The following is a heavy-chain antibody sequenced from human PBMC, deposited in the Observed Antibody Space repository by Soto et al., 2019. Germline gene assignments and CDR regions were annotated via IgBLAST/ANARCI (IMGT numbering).Heavy chain of an antibody. CDR2: ISSSSITT. V-gene: IGHV3-11*01. Sequence: VQLMEAGGGLVRPGGSLRLSCAASGFSFGDFYMNWVRLAPGRGLEWVSYISSSSITTYYADSVRGRFTTSRDNAQKTLYLHMNSLRADDTAVYFCARETPYDIVPGYSKMYMYFWGPGTQVTV. J-gene: IGHJ4*02. D-gene: IGHD3-9*01. CDR3: ARETPYDIVPGYSKMYMYF. CDR1: GFSFGDFY.